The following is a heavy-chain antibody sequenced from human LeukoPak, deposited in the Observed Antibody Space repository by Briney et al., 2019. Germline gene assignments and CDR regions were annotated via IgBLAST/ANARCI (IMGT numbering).Heavy chain of an antibody. CDR2: ISGSGGSI. V-gene: IGHV3-23*01. CDR1: GFTFSSYA. D-gene: IGHD2-15*01. CDR3: AKARGEQNGGSNY. Sequence: PGGSLRLSCAASGFTFSSYAMSWVRQAPGRGLEWVSSISGSGGSIYYADSVKGRFTISRDNSKNTLYLQMNSLRAEDTAVYSYAKARGEQNGGSNYWGQGTQVIVSS. J-gene: IGHJ4*02.